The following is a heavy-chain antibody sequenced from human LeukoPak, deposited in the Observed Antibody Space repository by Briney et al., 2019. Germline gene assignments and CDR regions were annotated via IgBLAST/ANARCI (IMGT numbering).Heavy chain of an antibody. V-gene: IGHV1-69*04. CDR2: IIPILGIA. D-gene: IGHD6-13*01. J-gene: IGHJ5*02. CDR3: ARDVSSSWFTGEFDP. Sequence: GASVKVSCKASGGTFSSYAMSWVRQAPGQGLEWMGRIIPILGIANYAQKFQGRVTITADKSTSTAYMELSSLRSEDTAVYYCARDVSSSWFTGEFDPWGQGTLVTVSS. CDR1: GGTFSSYA.